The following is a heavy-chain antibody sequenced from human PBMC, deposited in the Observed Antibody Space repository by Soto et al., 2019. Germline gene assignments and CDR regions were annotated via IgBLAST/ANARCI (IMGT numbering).Heavy chain of an antibody. CDR3: ARDSPTVQLERHYYGMDV. J-gene: IGHJ6*02. D-gene: IGHD1-1*01. CDR1: GGTFSSYA. V-gene: IGHV1-69*12. CDR2: IIPIFGTA. Sequence: QVQLVQSGAEVKKPGSSVKVSCKASGGTFSSYAISWVRQAPGQGLEWMGGIIPIFGTANYAQKFQGRVTITADESRSTAYMELSSLRSEDTAVYYCARDSPTVQLERHYYGMDVWGQGTTVTVSS.